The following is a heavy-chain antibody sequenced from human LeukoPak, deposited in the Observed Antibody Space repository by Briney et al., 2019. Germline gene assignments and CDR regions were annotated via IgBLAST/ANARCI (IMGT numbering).Heavy chain of an antibody. CDR3: ARTEAGSYQLYYFDY. CDR2: INPNSGGT. CDR1: GYTFTGYY. D-gene: IGHD1-26*01. V-gene: IGHV1-2*02. Sequence: ASVTVSCKASGYTFTGYYMHWVRQAPGQGLEWMGWINPNSGGTNYAQKFQGRVTMTRDTSISTAYMELSRLRSDDTAVYYCARTEAGSYQLYYFDYWGQGTLVTVSS. J-gene: IGHJ4*02.